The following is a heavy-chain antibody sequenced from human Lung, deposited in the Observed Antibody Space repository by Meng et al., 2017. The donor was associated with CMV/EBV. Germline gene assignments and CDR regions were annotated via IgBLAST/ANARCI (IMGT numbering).Heavy chain of an antibody. J-gene: IGHJ4*02. CDR2: IRNKGYGGTI. D-gene: IGHD6-19*01. CDR3: TRGHSSGI. V-gene: IGHV3-49*04. CDR1: GFTFGDYP. Sequence: SCTGSGFTFGDYPMTWVRQAPGKGLEWIGFIRNKGYGGTIEYAASVKGRFTISRDDSKSIAYLQMNSLKTEDTAVYYCTRGHSSGIWGQGTLVTVSS.